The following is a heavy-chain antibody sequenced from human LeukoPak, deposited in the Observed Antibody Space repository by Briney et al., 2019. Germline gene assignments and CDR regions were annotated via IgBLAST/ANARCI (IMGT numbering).Heavy chain of an antibody. V-gene: IGHV4-38-2*02. CDR3: ARDYPVDITVTDLNWFDP. J-gene: IGHJ5*02. CDR2: IEHRAST. CDR1: GYSIISPCY. Sequence: SPTPSPAWTVAGYSIISPCYWGSSRQPPGRRLEGIWSIEHRASTNYTPSLKSPATISVVTSKNQYSLKLSSVTAADTAVYYCARDYPVDITVTDLNWFDPWGQGTLVTVSS. D-gene: IGHD4-11*01.